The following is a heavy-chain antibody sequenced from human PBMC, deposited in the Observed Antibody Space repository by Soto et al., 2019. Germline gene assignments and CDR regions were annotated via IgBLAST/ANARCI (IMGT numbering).Heavy chain of an antibody. J-gene: IGHJ6*02. CDR2: IRYTGGSR. D-gene: IGHD2-2*01. V-gene: IGHV3-23*01. CDR3: AKKSCSSPGCPYGMDV. Sequence: GGSLRLSWAASGFTFSSYGMHWVRQAPGEGLEWVSVIRYTGGSRYYADSVKDRFTISRDNSQNTLYLQMNSLRAEDTAVYYCAKKSCSSPGCPYGMDVWGQGTTVTVSS. CDR1: GFTFSSYG.